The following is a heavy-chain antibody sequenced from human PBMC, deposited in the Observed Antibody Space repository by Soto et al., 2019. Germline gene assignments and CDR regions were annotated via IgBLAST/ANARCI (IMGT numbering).Heavy chain of an antibody. CDR3: AKDYGYCSGGSCYSSGWFDP. CDR1: GFTFSSYS. Sequence: GGSLRLSCAASGFTFSSYSMNWVRQAPGKGLEWVSSISSSSSYIYYADSVKGRFTISRDNSKNTLYLQMNSLRAEDTAVYYCAKDYGYCSGGSCYSSGWFDPWGQGTLVTVSS. J-gene: IGHJ5*02. D-gene: IGHD2-15*01. V-gene: IGHV3-21*01. CDR2: ISSSSSYI.